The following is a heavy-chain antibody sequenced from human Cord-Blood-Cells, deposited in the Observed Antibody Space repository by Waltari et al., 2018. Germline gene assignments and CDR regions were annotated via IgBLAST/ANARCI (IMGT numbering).Heavy chain of an antibody. D-gene: IGHD3-10*01. CDR1: GYYIRSGYS. Sequence: QVQLQESGPGLVKPSETLSLTCAVSGYYIRSGYSWGWIRQPPGKGLEWIGSIYHSGSTYYNPSLKSRVTISVDTSKNQFSLKLSSVTAADTAVYYCAREWFGELYYFDYWGQGTLVTVSS. CDR3: AREWFGELYYFDY. V-gene: IGHV4-38-2*02. CDR2: IYHSGST. J-gene: IGHJ4*02.